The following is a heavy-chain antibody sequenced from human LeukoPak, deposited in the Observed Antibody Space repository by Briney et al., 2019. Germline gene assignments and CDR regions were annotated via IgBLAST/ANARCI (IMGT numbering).Heavy chain of an antibody. Sequence: PSETLSLTCTVSGGSISSFYWSWIRQPPGKGLEWIGYIYYSGSTKYNPSLKSRVTISVDTSKNQFSLRLNSVTAAGTAVYYCARDAGATFDYWGQGTLVTVSS. J-gene: IGHJ4*02. V-gene: IGHV4-59*01. CDR2: IYYSGST. CDR3: ARDAGATFDY. CDR1: GGSISSFY. D-gene: IGHD1-26*01.